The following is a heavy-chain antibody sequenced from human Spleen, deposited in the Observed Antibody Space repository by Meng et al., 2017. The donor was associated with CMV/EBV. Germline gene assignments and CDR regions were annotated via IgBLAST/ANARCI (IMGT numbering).Heavy chain of an antibody. CDR3: VKKRGYGDFWFDP. CDR1: GFPFSAPP. D-gene: IGHD4-17*01. J-gene: IGHJ5*02. V-gene: IGHV3-21*06. CDR2: INSAGSSP. Sequence: ASGFPFSAPPMNWVRQAPGKGLEWVSSINSAGSSPYYADSVKGRLTISSDNAKNSLYLQINSLRAEDTAVYYCVKKRGYGDFWFDPWGQGTLVTVSS.